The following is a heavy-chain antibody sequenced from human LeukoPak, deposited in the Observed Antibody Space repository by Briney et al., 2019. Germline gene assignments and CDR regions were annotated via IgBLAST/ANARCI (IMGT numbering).Heavy chain of an antibody. D-gene: IGHD3-3*01. CDR3: ARDQSGRDFGVAL. CDR1: GYTFTGYY. V-gene: IGHV1-2*02. Sequence: ASVKVSCKASGYTFTGYYMHWVRQAPGQGLEWMGWINPNSGGTNYAQKFQGRVTMTRDTSISTAYMELSRLRSDDTAVYYCARDQSGRDFGVALWGQGTLVTVSS. J-gene: IGHJ4*02. CDR2: INPNSGGT.